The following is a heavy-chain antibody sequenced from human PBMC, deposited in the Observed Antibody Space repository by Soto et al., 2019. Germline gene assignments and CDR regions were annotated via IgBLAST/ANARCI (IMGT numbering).Heavy chain of an antibody. CDR3: ARDVNPYYGPGSLHGYFDD. J-gene: IGHJ4*02. CDR1: GDTFIAHY. Sequence: QVQLVQSGAEVKKPGASVKVSCKVSGDTFIAHYIHWVRQAPGKGLEWIGWTNPNNGSPKYAQKFQGRVTMTRDTSITTVYVELSSLRSDDTAVYFCARDVNPYYGPGSLHGYFDDWGQGTLVTVSS. D-gene: IGHD3-10*01. CDR2: TNPNNGSP. V-gene: IGHV1-2*02.